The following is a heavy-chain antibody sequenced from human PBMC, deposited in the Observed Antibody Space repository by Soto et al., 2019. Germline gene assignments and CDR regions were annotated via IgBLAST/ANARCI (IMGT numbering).Heavy chain of an antibody. J-gene: IGHJ4*02. D-gene: IGHD6-19*01. CDR3: ARIVKGWLQRYDY. CDR2: IYYSGST. CDR1: GGSISSGGYY. V-gene: IGHV4-31*03. Sequence: QVQLQESGPGLVKPSQTLSLTCTVSGGSISSGGYYWSWIRQHPGKGLEWIGYIYYSGSTYYNPSLKRRVTISVDTSKNQFSLKLSSVTAADTAVYYCARIVKGWLQRYDYWGQGTLVTVSS.